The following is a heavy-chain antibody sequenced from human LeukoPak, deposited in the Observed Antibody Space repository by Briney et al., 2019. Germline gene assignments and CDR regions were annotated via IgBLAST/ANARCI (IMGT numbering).Heavy chain of an antibody. CDR3: TRVRNSNNWWGAFDI. Sequence: ASVNVSCKAFGYTFDTSSISWVRQAPGQRLEWMGWISPNNGNTHYAQGVKGRVTMTTDTSRSTAYMELRSLRSDDTAVYYCTRVRNSNNWWGAFDIWGQGTMVTVSS. D-gene: IGHD1-1*01. CDR1: GYTFDTSS. V-gene: IGHV1-18*01. CDR2: ISPNNGNT. J-gene: IGHJ3*02.